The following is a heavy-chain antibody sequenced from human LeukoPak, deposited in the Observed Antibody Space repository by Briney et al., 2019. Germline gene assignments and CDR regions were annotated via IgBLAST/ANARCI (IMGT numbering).Heavy chain of an antibody. J-gene: IGHJ4*02. CDR2: INHSGST. D-gene: IGHD3-10*01. CDR3: ARGLRVTMVRGVPGVHLYFDY. CDR1: GGSFSGYY. Sequence: SETLSLTCAVYGGSFSGYYWSWIRQPPGKGLVWIGEINHSGSTNYNPSLKSRVTISVDTSKNQFSLKLSSVTAADTAVYYCARGLRVTMVRGVPGVHLYFDYWGQGTLVTVSS. V-gene: IGHV4-34*01.